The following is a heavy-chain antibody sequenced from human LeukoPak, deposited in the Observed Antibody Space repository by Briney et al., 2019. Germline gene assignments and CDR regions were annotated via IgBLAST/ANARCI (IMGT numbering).Heavy chain of an antibody. V-gene: IGHV3-7*01. CDR1: GFTFSSYW. Sequence: GGSLRLSCAASGFTFSSYWMSWVRQAPGKGLEWVANIKQDGSEKYYVDSVKGRFTISRDNAKNSLYLQMNSLRAEDTAVYYCARDRYDSSAREGCFDYWGQGTLVTVSS. CDR3: ARDRYDSSAREGCFDY. CDR2: IKQDGSEK. D-gene: IGHD3-22*01. J-gene: IGHJ4*02.